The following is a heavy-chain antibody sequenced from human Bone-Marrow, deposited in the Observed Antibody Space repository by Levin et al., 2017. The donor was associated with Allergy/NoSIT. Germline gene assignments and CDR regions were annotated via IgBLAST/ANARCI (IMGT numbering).Heavy chain of an antibody. CDR2: ISYDGSNK. CDR1: GFTFSSSG. D-gene: IGHD6-19*01. V-gene: IGHV3-30*18. Sequence: LSLTCAASGFTFSSSGMHWVRQAPGKGLEWVAVISYDGSNKYYADSVKGRFTISRDNSKNTLYLQMNSLRAEDTAVYYCAKVAVAGPAWFDPWGQGTLVTVSS. CDR3: AKVAVAGPAWFDP. J-gene: IGHJ5*02.